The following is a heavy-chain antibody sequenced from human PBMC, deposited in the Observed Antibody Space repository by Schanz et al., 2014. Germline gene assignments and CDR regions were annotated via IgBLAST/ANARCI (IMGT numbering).Heavy chain of an antibody. CDR1: GYTFTNFF. D-gene: IGHD2-15*01. Sequence: QVHLVQSGAEVHKPGASLKISCKASGYTFTNFFLHWVRQAPGQGLEWMGIINPIGGSTTYAQKFRGAVTLTTDTSTDTAYLELTSLRSEDTAVYYCARGRRCTGGSCYSWFDLWGQGTLVTVAS. CDR2: INPIGGST. V-gene: IGHV1-46*01. CDR3: ARGRRCTGGSCYSWFDL. J-gene: IGHJ5*02.